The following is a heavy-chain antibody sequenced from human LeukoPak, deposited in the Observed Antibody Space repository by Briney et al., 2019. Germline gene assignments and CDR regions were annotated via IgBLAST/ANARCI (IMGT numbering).Heavy chain of an antibody. V-gene: IGHV4-34*01. D-gene: IGHD3-10*01. Sequence: RPSETLSLTCAVYGGSFSGYYWSWIRQPPGKGLEWIGEINHSGSTNYNPSLKSRVTISVDTSKNQFSLKLSSVTAADTAVYYCASSPGYYYGSGSYYNVRFDYWGQGTLVTVSS. CDR3: ASSPGYYYGSGSYYNVRFDY. CDR1: GGSFSGYY. J-gene: IGHJ4*02. CDR2: INHSGST.